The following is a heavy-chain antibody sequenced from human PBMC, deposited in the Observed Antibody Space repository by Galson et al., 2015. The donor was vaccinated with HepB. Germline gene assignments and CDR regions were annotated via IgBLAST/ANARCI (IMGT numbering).Heavy chain of an antibody. CDR3: AIRRGYNSGLSFDY. CDR2: IDPSDSYT. D-gene: IGHD5-18*01. Sequence: QSGAEVKKPGESLRISCKGSGYIFTHYWTIWVRQMPGKGLEWMGKIDPSDSYTKYSPSFQGQVTISADRSINTAYLQWGSLKASDTAMYYCAIRRGYNSGLSFDYWGQGTLVTVSS. V-gene: IGHV5-10-1*04. CDR1: GYIFTHYW. J-gene: IGHJ4*02.